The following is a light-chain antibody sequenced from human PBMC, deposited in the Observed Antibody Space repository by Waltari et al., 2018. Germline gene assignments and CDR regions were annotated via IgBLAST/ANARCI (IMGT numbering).Light chain of an antibody. Sequence: QSVLTQPPSASGTPGQTVTISCSGGRSNPGTNTANWSRQVPGAAPKLLIYGNYQRPSGVPARFSGSKSGTSASLAISGLQSEDEADYYCAAWDDRLNGGVFGGGTKLTVL. CDR1: RSNPGTNT. J-gene: IGLJ3*02. CDR3: AAWDDRLNGGV. V-gene: IGLV1-44*01. CDR2: GNY.